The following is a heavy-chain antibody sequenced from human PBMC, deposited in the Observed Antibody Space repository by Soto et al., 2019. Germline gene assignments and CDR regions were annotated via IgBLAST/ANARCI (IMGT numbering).Heavy chain of an antibody. J-gene: IGHJ4*02. Sequence: PSETLSLTCTVSGVSISSGGYYWSGIRQHPGKGLEWIGYIYYSGSTYYNPSLKSRVTISVDTSKNQFSLKLSSVAAADTAVYYWARGVTATTRRYFDYWGQGTLVTVSS. D-gene: IGHD5-12*01. CDR3: ARGVTATTRRYFDY. V-gene: IGHV4-31*03. CDR2: IYYSGST. CDR1: GVSISSGGYY.